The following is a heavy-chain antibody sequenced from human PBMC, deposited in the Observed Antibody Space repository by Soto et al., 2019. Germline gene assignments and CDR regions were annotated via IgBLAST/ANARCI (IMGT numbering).Heavy chain of an antibody. D-gene: IGHD5-12*01. J-gene: IGHJ4*02. CDR1: GFIFSNYE. CDR2: IDHSGTTI. V-gene: IGHV3-48*03. Sequence: GGSLRLSCAASGFIFSNYEMSWARQAPGKGLEWVSYIDHSGTTIYYADSVKGRFTISRDNAKNSLFLQMNSLRAEDTAVYYCARGHIVATILDYWGQGTLVTVSS. CDR3: ARGHIVATILDY.